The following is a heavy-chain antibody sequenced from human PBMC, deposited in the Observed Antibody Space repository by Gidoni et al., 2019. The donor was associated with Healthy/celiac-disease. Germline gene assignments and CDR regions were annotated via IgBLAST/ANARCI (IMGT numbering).Heavy chain of an antibody. D-gene: IGHD1-26*01. Sequence: QVQLVQSGAEVKKPGSSVKVSCQASGGTFSSYAISWVRQAPGQGLEWMGGIIPIFGTANYAQKFQGRVTITADKSTSTAYMELSSLRSEDTAVYYCARVLWPIVGAYYFDYWGQGTLVTVSS. CDR1: GGTFSSYA. J-gene: IGHJ4*02. CDR2: IIPIFGTA. V-gene: IGHV1-69*06. CDR3: ARVLWPIVGAYYFDY.